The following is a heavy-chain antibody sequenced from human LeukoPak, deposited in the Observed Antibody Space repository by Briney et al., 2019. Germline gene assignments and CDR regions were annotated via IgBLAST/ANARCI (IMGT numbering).Heavy chain of an antibody. CDR1: GGSISSSSYY. Sequence: SETLSLTCTVSGGSISSSSYYWGWIRQPPGKGLEWIGEINHSGSTNYNPSLKSRVTISVDTSKNQFSLKLSSVTAADTAVYYCVGSSCSSTSCHHYYYYYGMDVWGQGTTVTVSS. D-gene: IGHD2-2*01. J-gene: IGHJ6*02. CDR2: INHSGST. CDR3: VGSSCSSTSCHHYYYYYGMDV. V-gene: IGHV4-39*07.